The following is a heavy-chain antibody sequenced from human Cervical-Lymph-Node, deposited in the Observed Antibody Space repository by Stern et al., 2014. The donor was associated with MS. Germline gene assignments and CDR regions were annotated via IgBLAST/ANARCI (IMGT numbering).Heavy chain of an antibody. J-gene: IGHJ4*02. CDR2: ISHDGTVK. V-gene: IGHV3-30*18. D-gene: IGHD5-18*01. CDR1: GITFNNHG. CDR3: AKETGKAGSSYESYFDY. Sequence: QLVQSGGGVVQPGRSLRLSCAASGITFNNHGMHWVRQAPGKGLGWVAVISHDGTVKHYADSVKGRFTIFRDNSKMYLQMNSPRADDTAVYYCAKETGKAGSSYESYFDYWGQGTLVTVSS.